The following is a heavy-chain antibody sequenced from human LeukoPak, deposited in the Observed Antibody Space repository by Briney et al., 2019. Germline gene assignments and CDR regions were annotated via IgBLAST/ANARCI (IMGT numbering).Heavy chain of an antibody. D-gene: IGHD3-10*01. J-gene: IGHJ4*02. CDR1: GGTFSSYA. CDR3: ARVMVAGTGSYDY. Sequence: SVKVSCKASGGTFSSYAISWVRQAPGQGLEWMGGIIPIFGTANYAQKFQGRVTIAADESTSTAYMELSSLRSEDTAVYYCARVMVAGTGSYDYWGQGTLVTVSS. CDR2: IIPIFGTA. V-gene: IGHV1-69*13.